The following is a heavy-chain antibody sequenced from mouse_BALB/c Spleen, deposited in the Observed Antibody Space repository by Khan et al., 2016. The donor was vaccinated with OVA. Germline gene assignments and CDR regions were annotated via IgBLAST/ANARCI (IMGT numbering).Heavy chain of an antibody. J-gene: IGHJ2*01. D-gene: IGHD3-1*01. V-gene: IGHV9-1*02. Sequence: QIQLVQSGPELRKPGETVKISCQTSGYTFTNFRVNWVKQTPGMGLKWMGYINTFTGEPTYADDFKGRFAFSLETSASTAYLQINNLKNEDMAAYFCSKHGHWESFYFDFWGQGTTLTVSS. CDR2: INTFTGEP. CDR1: GYTFTNFR. CDR3: SKHGHWESFYFDF.